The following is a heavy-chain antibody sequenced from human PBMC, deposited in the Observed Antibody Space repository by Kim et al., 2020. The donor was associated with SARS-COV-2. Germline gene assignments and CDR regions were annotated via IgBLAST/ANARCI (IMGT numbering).Heavy chain of an antibody. CDR3: VREPLDSILSPVSFQH. D-gene: IGHD6-6*01. V-gene: IGHV1-18*01. Sequence: ASVKVSCKASGYTFTSYGINWVRQAPGQGLEWMGWISAYCGNTNYAQNFQGRVTMTTDTATSTAYMEVRSLRSDDTAVYYCVREPLDSILSPVSFQHCDQ. CDR1: GYTFTSYG. J-gene: IGHJ1*01. CDR2: ISAYCGNT.